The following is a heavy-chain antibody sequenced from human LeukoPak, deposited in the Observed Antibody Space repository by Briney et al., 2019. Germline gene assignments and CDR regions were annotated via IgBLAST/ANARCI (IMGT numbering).Heavy chain of an antibody. CDR3: ARTGGRGSYYFDY. Sequence: PSQTLSLTXTVSGGSISSGSYYWSWIRQPAGKGLEWIGRIYTSGSTNYNPSLKSRVTISVDTSKNQFSLKLSSVTAADAAVYYCARTGGRGSYYFDYWGQGTLVTVSS. CDR1: GGSISSGSYY. D-gene: IGHD1-14*01. J-gene: IGHJ4*02. CDR2: IYTSGST. V-gene: IGHV4-61*02.